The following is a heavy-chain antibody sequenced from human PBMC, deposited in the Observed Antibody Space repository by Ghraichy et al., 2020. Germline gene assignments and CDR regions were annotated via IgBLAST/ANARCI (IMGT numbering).Heavy chain of an antibody. V-gene: IGHV4-39*01. CDR2: IYYSGST. CDR3: AGYYVLLGQNWFDP. J-gene: IGHJ5*02. CDR1: GGSISSSSYY. D-gene: IGHD3-10*01. Sequence: SETLSLTCTVSGGSISSSSYYWGWIRQPPGKGLEWIGSIYYSGSTYYNPSLKSRVTISVDTSKNQFSLKLSSVTAADTAVYYCAGYYVLLGQNWFDPWGQGTLVTVSS.